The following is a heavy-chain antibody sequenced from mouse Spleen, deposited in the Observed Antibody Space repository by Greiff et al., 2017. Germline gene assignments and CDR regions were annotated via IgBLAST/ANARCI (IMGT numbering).Heavy chain of an antibody. CDR1: GYTFTDYE. CDR2: IDPETGGT. Sequence: QVQLKQSGAELVRPGASVTLSCKASGYTFTDYEMHWVKQTPVHGLEWIGAIDPETGGTAYNQKFKGKAILTADKSSSTAYMELRSLTSEDSAVYYCTRKTYYYGSRAFFDYWGQGTTLTVSS. CDR3: TRKTYYYGSRAFFDY. V-gene: IGHV1-15*01. J-gene: IGHJ2*01. D-gene: IGHD1-1*01.